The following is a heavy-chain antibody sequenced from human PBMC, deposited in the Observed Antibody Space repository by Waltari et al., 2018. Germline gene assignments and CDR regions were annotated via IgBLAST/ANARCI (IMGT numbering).Heavy chain of an antibody. CDR3: TRDGTVYYGSGRGS. CDR2: IRSNAYGGTT. V-gene: IGHV3-49*04. CDR1: GFPFGDYA. J-gene: IGHJ4*02. Sequence: EVQLVESGGGLVQPGRSLRLSCPACGFPFGDYAMRWVRQATGKGLELVGFIRSNAYGGTTEYAASVKGRFTISRDDSKSIAYLQMNSLKTEDTAVYYCTRDGTVYYGSGRGSWGQGTLVTVSS. D-gene: IGHD3-10*01.